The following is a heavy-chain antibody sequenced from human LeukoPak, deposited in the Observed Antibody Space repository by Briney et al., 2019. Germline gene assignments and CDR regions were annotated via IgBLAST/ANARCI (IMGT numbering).Heavy chain of an antibody. J-gene: IGHJ4*02. Sequence: PGGSLRLSYAASGFTFSNYWMSWVRQAPGKGLEWVANIKQDGGEKYYVDSMKGRFTISRDNAKNSLYLQMNSLRAEDTAVYYCARRRCSSTSCFEDYWGQGTLVTVSS. D-gene: IGHD2-2*01. CDR2: IKQDGGEK. V-gene: IGHV3-7*01. CDR1: GFTFSNYW. CDR3: ARRRCSSTSCFEDY.